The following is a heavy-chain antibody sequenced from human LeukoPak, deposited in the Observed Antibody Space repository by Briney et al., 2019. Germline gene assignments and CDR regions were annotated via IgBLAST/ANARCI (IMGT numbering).Heavy chain of an antibody. D-gene: IGHD1-1*01. J-gene: IGHJ4*02. Sequence: GGSLRLSCAASGFTVSSNYMSWVRQAPGKGLEWVSSISGGGAGTYYADSVRGRFTISRDNSKNTLYLQMNSLRAEDTALYYCAKDFVRYNIQFDYWGQGALVTVSS. V-gene: IGHV3-23*01. CDR3: AKDFVRYNIQFDY. CDR1: GFTVSSNY. CDR2: ISGGGAGT.